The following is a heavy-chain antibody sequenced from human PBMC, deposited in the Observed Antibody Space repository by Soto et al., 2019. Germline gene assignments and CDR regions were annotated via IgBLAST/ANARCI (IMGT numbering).Heavy chain of an antibody. CDR3: AKSLSSGWYHTGGY. CDR2: ISGSGGST. CDR1: GFTFSSYA. V-gene: IGHV3-23*01. D-gene: IGHD6-19*01. J-gene: IGHJ4*02. Sequence: EVQLLESGGGLVQPGGSLRLSCAASGFTFSSYAMSWVRQAPGKGLEWVSAISGSGGSTYYADSVKGRFTISRDNSKNTLYLQMNSLSAEDTAVYYCAKSLSSGWYHTGGYWGQGTLVTVSS.